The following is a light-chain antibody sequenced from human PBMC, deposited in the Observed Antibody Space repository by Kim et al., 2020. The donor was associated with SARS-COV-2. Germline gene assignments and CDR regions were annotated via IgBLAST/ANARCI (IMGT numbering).Light chain of an antibody. V-gene: IGLV2-23*02. Sequence: QSALTQPASVSGSPGQSITISCTGTSSDVGSYNLVSWYQQHPGKAPKLMIYEVSKRPSGVSNRFSGSKSGNTASLTISGLQAEDEADYYCCSYAGSSTFLYVFGTGTKGTVL. CDR3: CSYAGSSTFLYV. J-gene: IGLJ1*01. CDR1: SSDVGSYNL. CDR2: EVS.